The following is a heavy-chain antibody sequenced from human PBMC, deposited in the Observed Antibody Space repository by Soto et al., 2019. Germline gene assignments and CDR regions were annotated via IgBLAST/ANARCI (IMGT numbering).Heavy chain of an antibody. CDR2: INTSNGKT. CDR1: GYTFTSDG. V-gene: IGHV1-18*01. CDR3: ARGITFGGVLNGMDV. J-gene: IGHJ6*02. D-gene: IGHD3-16*01. Sequence: QVQLVQSGAEVKKPGASVKVSCTASGYTFTSDGITWVRQAPGQGLEWMGWINTSNGKTYYAQKLQGRVTMTTDTSTSTGYMELRSLRSDDTAVYYCARGITFGGVLNGMDVWGQGNTVTVSS.